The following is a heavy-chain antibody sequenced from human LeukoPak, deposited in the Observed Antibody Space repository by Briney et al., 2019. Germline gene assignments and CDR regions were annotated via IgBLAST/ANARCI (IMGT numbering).Heavy chain of an antibody. D-gene: IGHD3-9*01. J-gene: IGHJ5*02. CDR2: IIPIFGTA. Sequence: ASVKVSCKASGGTFSSYAIGWVRQAPGQGREWMGGIIPIFGTAKYAQKFQGRVTITADESTSTAYMELSSLRSEDTAVYYCARDGEYYDILTPSGPWGRGTLVTVSS. V-gene: IGHV1-69*13. CDR1: GGTFSSYA. CDR3: ARDGEYYDILTPSGP.